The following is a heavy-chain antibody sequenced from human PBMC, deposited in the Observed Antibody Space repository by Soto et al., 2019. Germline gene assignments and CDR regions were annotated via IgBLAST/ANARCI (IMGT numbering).Heavy chain of an antibody. CDR1: GDSITSNSYF. J-gene: IGHJ4*02. D-gene: IGHD6-13*01. Sequence: SETLSLTCTVSGDSITSNSYFWAWIRQPPGKGLEWIGEIYHSGSTNYNPSLKSRVTISVDKSKNQFSLKLSSVTAADTAVYYCASRGGIAARYYFDYWGQGTLVTVSS. CDR2: IYHSGST. CDR3: ASRGGIAARYYFDY. V-gene: IGHV4-39*07.